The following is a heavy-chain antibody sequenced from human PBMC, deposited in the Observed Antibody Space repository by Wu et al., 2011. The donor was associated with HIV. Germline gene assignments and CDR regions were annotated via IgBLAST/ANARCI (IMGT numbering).Heavy chain of an antibody. J-gene: IGHJ4*02. V-gene: IGHV1-46*01. CDR3: ARGDGVVVVASSVDTAMPPEY. Sequence: QVQLVQSGAEVKKPGASVKVSCKASGYTFTSYYMHWVRQAPGQGLEWMGIINPSGGSTSYAQKFQGRVTMTRDTSTSTVYMELSSLRSEDTAVYYCARGDGVVVVASSVDTAMPPEYWGQGPWSPSP. D-gene: IGHD2-15*01. CDR2: INPSGGST. CDR1: GYTFTSYY.